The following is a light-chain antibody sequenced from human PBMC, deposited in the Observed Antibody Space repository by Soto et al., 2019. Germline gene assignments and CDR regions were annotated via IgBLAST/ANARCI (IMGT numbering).Light chain of an antibody. J-gene: IGKJ5*01. CDR1: QSVSSSY. CDR2: GAS. Sequence: EIVFTQSPGTLSLSPGERATLSCRASQSVSSSYLAWYQQKPGQAPRLLIYGASSRATDIPDRFSGSGSGTDFTLTISRLEPEDFAVYYCHQYGSYGITFGQGTRLEIK. CDR3: HQYGSYGIT. V-gene: IGKV3-20*01.